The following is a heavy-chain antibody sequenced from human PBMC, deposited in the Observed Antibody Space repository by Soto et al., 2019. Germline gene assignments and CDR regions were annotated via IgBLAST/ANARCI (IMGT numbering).Heavy chain of an antibody. J-gene: IGHJ3*02. CDR3: ARGGGVGVAGSAAFDM. D-gene: IGHD3-3*01. Sequence: QLHLVQSGAVVKKPGASVTVSCSASGYPVTAYYMHWVRQAPGRGLEWMGGINPATGAAKYTQTFQGGVPMPRATSTSTVFMELSGLTSEDTAVFSSARGGGVGVAGSAAFDMWGQGTLVTVSS. CDR2: INPATGAA. CDR1: GYPVTAYY. V-gene: IGHV1-2*02.